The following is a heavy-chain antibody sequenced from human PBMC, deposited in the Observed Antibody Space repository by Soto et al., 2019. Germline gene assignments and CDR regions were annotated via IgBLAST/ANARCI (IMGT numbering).Heavy chain of an antibody. J-gene: IGHJ3*01. V-gene: IGHV3-23*01. CDR1: GFILNNYA. CDR3: VKRGRNWGAFAF. D-gene: IGHD7-27*01. Sequence: VQLLESGGDLVQPGGSLRLSCVASGFILNNYAMSWVREAPGKGLEWVSTIGGTDGDSDGVPWYEDSVKGRFTISMDSYANTLFLHMDNLRAEDSDLYYCVKRGRNWGAFAFWGEGTTVVVSS. CDR2: IGGTDGDSDGVP.